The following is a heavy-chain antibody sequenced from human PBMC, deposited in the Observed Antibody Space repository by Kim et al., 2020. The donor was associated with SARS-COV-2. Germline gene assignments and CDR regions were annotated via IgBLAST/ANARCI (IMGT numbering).Heavy chain of an antibody. D-gene: IGHD4-4*01. J-gene: IGHJ5*02. Sequence: ATAYAASVKGRFTISRDDSKNTAYLKMNSLKIEDTAVYYCSRFDDYKFDPWGQGTLVTVSS. CDR2: AT. CDR3: SRFDDYKFDP. V-gene: IGHV3-73*01.